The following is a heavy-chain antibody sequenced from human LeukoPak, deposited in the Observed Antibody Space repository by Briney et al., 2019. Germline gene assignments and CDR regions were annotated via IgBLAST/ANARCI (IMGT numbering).Heavy chain of an antibody. CDR2: MSYDGSNK. CDR1: GFTFSKYG. V-gene: IGHV3-30*03. CDR3: ARLRSYYGSGGFYMDV. D-gene: IGHD3-10*01. J-gene: IGHJ6*03. Sequence: PGGSLRLSCAASGFTFSKYGMHWVRQAPGKGLEWVAVMSYDGSNKHYGDSVKGRFTIARDNSKNTLYLHMNSLRAEDTAVYYCARLRSYYGSGGFYMDVWGKGTTVTISS.